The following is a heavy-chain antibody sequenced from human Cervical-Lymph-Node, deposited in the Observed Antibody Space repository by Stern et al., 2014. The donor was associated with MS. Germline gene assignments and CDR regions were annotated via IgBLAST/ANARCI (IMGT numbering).Heavy chain of an antibody. CDR2: IYPGDSDT. D-gene: IGHD6-13*01. J-gene: IGHJ4*02. CDR3: ARLSGDIYSSSWRCYFDY. Sequence: VQLVQSGAEVKKPGESLKISCKGSGYSFTSYWIGWVRQMPGKGLEWMGIIYPGDSDTRYSPSFQGQVTISADKSISTAYLQWSSLKASDTAMYYCARLSGDIYSSSWRCYFDYWGQGTLVTVSS. V-gene: IGHV5-51*01. CDR1: GYSFTSYW.